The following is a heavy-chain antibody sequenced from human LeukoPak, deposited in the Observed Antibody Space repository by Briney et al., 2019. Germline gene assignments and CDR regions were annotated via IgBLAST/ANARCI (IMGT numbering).Heavy chain of an antibody. D-gene: IGHD7-27*01. J-gene: IGHJ4*02. Sequence: PSETLSLTCAVYGGSFSGYYWSWIRQPPGKGLEWIGEINHSGSTNYNPSLKSRVTISVDTSKNQFSLKLSSVTAADTAVYYCATENILTGSFPDYWGQGTPVTVSS. CDR2: INHSGST. CDR3: ATENILTGSFPDY. CDR1: GGSFSGYY. V-gene: IGHV4-34*01.